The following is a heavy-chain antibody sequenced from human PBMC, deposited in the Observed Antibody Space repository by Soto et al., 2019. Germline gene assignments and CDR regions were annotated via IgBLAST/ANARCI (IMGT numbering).Heavy chain of an antibody. V-gene: IGHV2-5*02. D-gene: IGHD6-13*01. CDR3: AHEKVSSSLAV. CDR1: GFSLSTSGVG. J-gene: IGHJ4*02. Sequence: QITLKESGPTLVNPTQTLTLTCTFSGFSLSTSGVGVGWIRQPPGKALEWLAVIYWDDDERYSPSLKSRLTITKDTAKNQVVLTMTTMDPVDTATYYCAHEKVSSSLAVWGQGILVTVSS. CDR2: IYWDDDE.